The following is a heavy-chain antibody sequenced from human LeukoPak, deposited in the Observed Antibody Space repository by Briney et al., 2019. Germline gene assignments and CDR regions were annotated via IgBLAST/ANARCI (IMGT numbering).Heavy chain of an antibody. J-gene: IGHJ4*02. Sequence: GGSLRLSCAASGFTFSSYAMHWVRQAPGKGLEWVAVISYDGSNKYYADSVKGRFTISRDNSKNTLYLQMNSLRAEDTAVYYCAENSALEYWGQATLVTVSS. CDR2: ISYDGSNK. D-gene: IGHD1/OR15-1a*01. CDR3: AENSALEY. CDR1: GFTFSSYA. V-gene: IGHV3-30-3*01.